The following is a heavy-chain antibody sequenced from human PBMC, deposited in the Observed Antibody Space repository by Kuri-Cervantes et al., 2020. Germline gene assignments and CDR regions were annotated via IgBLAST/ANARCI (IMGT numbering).Heavy chain of an antibody. CDR2: IKSKTDGGTT. CDR3: TTDGVYYYYGMDV. CDR1: GFTFGDYA. D-gene: IGHD3-10*01. J-gene: IGHJ6*02. Sequence: GGSLRLSCTASGFTFGDYAMSWVRQAPGKGLEWVGRIKSKTDGGTTDYAAPVKGRFTISRDDSKNTLYLQMNSLKTEDTAVYYCTTDGVYYYYGMDVWGQGTTVTVSS. V-gene: IGHV3-15*01.